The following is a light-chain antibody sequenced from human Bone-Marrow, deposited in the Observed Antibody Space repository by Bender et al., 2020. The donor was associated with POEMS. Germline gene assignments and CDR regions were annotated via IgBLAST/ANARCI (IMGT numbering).Light chain of an antibody. J-gene: IGLJ1*01. CDR1: SDVGSYNP. V-gene: IGLV2-14*02. CDR2: EGS. Sequence: QSALTQPRSVSGSPGQSITISCSGISDVGSYNPVSWYQQHPGKAPKVMISEGSQRPSGDSHRFSGSKSGNTASLTVSGLQAEDEADYYCSSYAGYNTFVFGTGTKVTVL. CDR3: SSYAGYNTFV.